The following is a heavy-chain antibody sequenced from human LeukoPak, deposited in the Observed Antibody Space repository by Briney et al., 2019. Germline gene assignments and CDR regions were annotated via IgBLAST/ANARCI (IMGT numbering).Heavy chain of an antibody. CDR1: GFTFSSYA. J-gene: IGHJ4*02. D-gene: IGHD3-3*01. CDR2: ISGSGGST. CDR3: AKAIRFWSGYED. Sequence: GGSLRLSCAASGFTFSSYAMSWVRQAPGKGLGWVSGISGSGGSTYYADSVKGRFTISRDNSKNTLYLQMNSLRAEDTAVYYCAKAIRFWSGYEDWGQGTLVTVCS. V-gene: IGHV3-23*01.